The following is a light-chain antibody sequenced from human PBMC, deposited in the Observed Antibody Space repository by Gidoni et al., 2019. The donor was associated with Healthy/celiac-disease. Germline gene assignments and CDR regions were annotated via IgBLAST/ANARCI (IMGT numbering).Light chain of an antibody. Sequence: EIVLTQSPATLSLSPGERATLFCRASQSVSSYLAWYQQKPGQAPRLLIYDASNRATGIPSRFSGSGSGTDFTLTISSLEPEDFAVYYCQQRSNWPPLTFGGXTKVEIK. CDR1: QSVSSY. CDR2: DAS. J-gene: IGKJ4*01. V-gene: IGKV3-11*01. CDR3: QQRSNWPPLT.